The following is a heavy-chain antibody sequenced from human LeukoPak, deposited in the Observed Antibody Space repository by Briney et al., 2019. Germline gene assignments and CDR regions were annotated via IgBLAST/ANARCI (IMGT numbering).Heavy chain of an antibody. CDR1: GFIFSHHG. D-gene: IGHD3-9*01. CDR2: IRADAVTT. CDR3: AKKYYDILTGYYAFDY. Sequence: GGTLRLSCATSGFIFSHHGMNWVRQAPGKGLEWVSGIRADAVTTYYADSVKGRFIISRDNSKNTVYLQMNSLRAEDTAVYYCAKKYYDILTGYYAFDYWGQGTLDTVSS. V-gene: IGHV3-23*01. J-gene: IGHJ4*02.